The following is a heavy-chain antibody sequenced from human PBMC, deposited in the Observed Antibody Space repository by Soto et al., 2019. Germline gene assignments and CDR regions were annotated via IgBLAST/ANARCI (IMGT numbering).Heavy chain of an antibody. Sequence: PGESLKISCQGSGYNFTIYWHSWVRQMPGKGLEWMGRIDPSDSYTTYSPSFQGHVSIPVDKSITSAFLQWRSLEASDTARYYCSRHSRADYGEEGMDVWGQVCTVTVS. V-gene: IGHV5-10-1*01. D-gene: IGHD4-17*01. CDR3: SRHSRADYGEEGMDV. CDR1: GYNFTIYW. CDR2: IDPSDSYT. J-gene: IGHJ6*02.